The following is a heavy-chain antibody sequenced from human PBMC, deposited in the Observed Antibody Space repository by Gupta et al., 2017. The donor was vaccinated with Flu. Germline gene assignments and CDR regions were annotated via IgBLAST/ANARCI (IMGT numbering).Heavy chain of an antibody. CDR1: GGSFSSDA. CDR2: IIPIFGTA. D-gene: IGHD6-13*01. CDR3: EREAAGTGVLDY. J-gene: IGHJ4*02. Sequence: QVQRVQSGAEVKKPGSSGKVSCKAAGGSFSSDAISWVRQAPGQGLEWMGGIIPIFGTANYEQKFQGRVMITADESTSTAYMELSSRRSEDTAGYYCEREAAGTGVLDYWGQGTRVTVSS. V-gene: IGHV1-69*01.